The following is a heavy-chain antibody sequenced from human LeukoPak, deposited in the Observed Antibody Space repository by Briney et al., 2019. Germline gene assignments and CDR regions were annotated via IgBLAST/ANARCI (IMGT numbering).Heavy chain of an antibody. D-gene: IGHD3-10*01. CDR3: ARQIGSGSYR. Sequence: SETLSLTCAVYGGSFSGCYWSWIRQPPGKGLEWIGEINHSGSTNYNPSLKSRVTISVDTSKNQFSLKLSSVTAADTAVYYCARQIGSGSYRWGQGTLVTVSS. J-gene: IGHJ4*02. CDR2: INHSGST. V-gene: IGHV4-34*01. CDR1: GGSFSGCY.